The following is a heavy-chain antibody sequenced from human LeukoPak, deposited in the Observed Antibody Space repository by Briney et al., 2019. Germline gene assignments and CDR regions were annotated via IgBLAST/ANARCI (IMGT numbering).Heavy chain of an antibody. V-gene: IGHV4-34*01. CDR3: ARCTMVRGVSDY. CDR1: GGSSSGYY. CDR2: INHSGST. J-gene: IGHJ4*02. D-gene: IGHD3-10*01. Sequence: SETLSLTCAVYGGSSSGYYWSWIRQPPGKGLEWIGEINHSGSTNYNPSLKSRVTISVDTSKNQFSLKLSSVTAADTAVYYCARCTMVRGVSDYWGQGTLVTVSS.